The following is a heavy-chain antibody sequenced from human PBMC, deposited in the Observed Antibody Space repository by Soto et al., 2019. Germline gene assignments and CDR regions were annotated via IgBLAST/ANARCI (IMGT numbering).Heavy chain of an antibody. D-gene: IGHD2-8*01. CDR3: AKSPRYCTNGLCYPVYYFDY. Sequence: PGGSLILSCAASGFTFSSDAMSWVRPAPGKGLEWVSGINGGGVSTYYAESVKGRFTISRDNSKNTVYLQMNSLRAEDTAVYYCAKSPRYCTNGLCYPVYYFDYWGQGSLVTVSS. V-gene: IGHV3-23*01. J-gene: IGHJ4*02. CDR1: GFTFSSDA. CDR2: INGGGVST.